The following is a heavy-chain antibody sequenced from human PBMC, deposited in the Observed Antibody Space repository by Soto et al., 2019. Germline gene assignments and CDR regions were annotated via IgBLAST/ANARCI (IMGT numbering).Heavy chain of an antibody. J-gene: IGHJ4*02. Sequence: EVQLVESGGGLVKPGGSLRLSYAASGFTFTRYSMNWVRLAPGKGLEWVSSISSTTNYIYYGDSMKGRFTISRDNAKNSLYLEMNSLRAEDTAVYYCARESEDLTSNFDYWGQGTLVTVSS. V-gene: IGHV3-21*06. CDR2: ISSTTNYI. CDR1: GFTFTRYS. CDR3: ARESEDLTSNFDY.